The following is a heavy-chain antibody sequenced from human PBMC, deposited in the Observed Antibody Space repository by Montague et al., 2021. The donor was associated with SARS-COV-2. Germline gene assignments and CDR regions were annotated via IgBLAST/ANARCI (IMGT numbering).Heavy chain of an antibody. D-gene: IGHD5-24*01. V-gene: IGHV4-59*12. J-gene: IGHJ2*01. CDR3: ARDGYNAHQNYWYFDL. CDR2: IYYSGST. CDR1: GGSISTYY. Sequence: SETLSLTCTVSGGSISTYYWSWIRQPPGKGLEWIGYIYYSGSTXXXPSXXXRVTISVDTSKNQFSLKSSSVTAADTAVYYCARDGYNAHQNYWYFDLWGRGTLVTVSS.